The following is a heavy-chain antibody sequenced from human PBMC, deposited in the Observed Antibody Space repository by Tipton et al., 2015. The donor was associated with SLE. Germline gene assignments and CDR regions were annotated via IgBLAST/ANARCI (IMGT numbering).Heavy chain of an antibody. CDR2: ISSGSDYM. CDR3: AREYCPVTSCYRSYFDQ. D-gene: IGHD2-2*01. CDR1: GFIFSSYR. V-gene: IGHV3-21*06. J-gene: IGHJ4*02. Sequence: SLRLSCAASGFIFSSYRMNWVRQAPGKGLEWVSSISSGSDYMYYVDSVKGRFTVSRDNAKNSVYLQINSLRAEDTAVYYCAREYCPVTSCYRSYFDQWGKGTLVTVAS.